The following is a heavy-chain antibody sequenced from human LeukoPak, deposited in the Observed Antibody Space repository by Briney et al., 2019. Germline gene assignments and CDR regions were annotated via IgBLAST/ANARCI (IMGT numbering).Heavy chain of an antibody. D-gene: IGHD2-2*01. J-gene: IGHJ5*02. CDR3: ARGRNIVVVPAPFHTNWFDP. Sequence: PSETLSLTCAVSGGSISSGGYSWSWIWQPPGKGLEWIGYIYHSGSTNYNPSLKSRVTISVDTSKNQLSLKLSSVTAADTAVYYCARGRNIVVVPAPFHTNWFDPWGQGTLVTVSS. V-gene: IGHV4-30-2*01. CDR2: IYHSGST. CDR1: GGSISSGGYS.